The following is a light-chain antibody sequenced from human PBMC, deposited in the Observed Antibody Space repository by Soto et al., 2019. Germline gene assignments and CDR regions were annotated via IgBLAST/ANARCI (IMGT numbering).Light chain of an antibody. CDR3: GTCDISLNAVV. CDR2: DND. J-gene: IGLJ2*01. Sequence: QSVLTQPPSVSAAAGQKVTISCSGSSSNIGNNYVSWYQVLPGTAPKLLIYDNDKRPSGIPDRFSGSKSGTSATLAITGLQTGDEADYYCGTCDISLNAVVFGGGTKLTVL. V-gene: IGLV1-51*01. CDR1: SSNIGNNY.